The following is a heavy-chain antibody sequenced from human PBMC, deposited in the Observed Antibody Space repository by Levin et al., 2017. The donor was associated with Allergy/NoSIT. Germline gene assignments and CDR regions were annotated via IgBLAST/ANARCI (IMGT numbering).Heavy chain of an antibody. CDR3: TTSRNYYDSMSYYYYGMDV. J-gene: IGHJ6*02. CDR2: IKSKTDGGTT. V-gene: IGHV3-15*01. Sequence: GESLKISCAASGFTFSNAWMSWVRQAPGKGLEWVGRIKSKTDGGTTDYAAPVKGRFTISRDDSKNTLYLQMNSLKTEDTAVYYCTTSRNYYDSMSYYYYGMDVWGQGTTVTVSS. D-gene: IGHD3-22*01. CDR1: GFTFSNAW.